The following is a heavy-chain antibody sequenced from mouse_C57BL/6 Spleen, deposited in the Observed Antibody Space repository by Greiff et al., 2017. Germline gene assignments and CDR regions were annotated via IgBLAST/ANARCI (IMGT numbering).Heavy chain of an antibody. CDR3: ARTPGDYGSSYGFAD. Sequence: VQLQQSGPELVKPGASVKMSCKASGYTFTDYNMHWVKQSHGKSLEWIGYINPNNGGTSYNQKFKGKATLTVNKSSSTAYMELRSLTSEESAVYYCARTPGDYGSSYGFADWGQGTLVTVSA. V-gene: IGHV1-22*01. D-gene: IGHD1-1*01. J-gene: IGHJ3*01. CDR2: INPNNGGT. CDR1: GYTFTDYN.